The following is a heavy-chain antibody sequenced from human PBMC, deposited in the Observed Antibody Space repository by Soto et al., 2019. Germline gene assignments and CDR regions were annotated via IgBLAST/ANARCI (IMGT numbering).Heavy chain of an antibody. Sequence: PSETLSLTCTVSGGSISNYYWSWIRQTPGKGLEWIGYISTSGSATYNPSLKSRVTFSLDTSKSLLFLRLTSVTAADTALYYCARDRYSSRWFPPYNWFDPWGQGALVTVSS. J-gene: IGHJ5*02. CDR3: ARDRYSSRWFPPYNWFDP. V-gene: IGHV4-4*08. CDR2: ISTSGSA. CDR1: GGSISNYY. D-gene: IGHD6-13*01.